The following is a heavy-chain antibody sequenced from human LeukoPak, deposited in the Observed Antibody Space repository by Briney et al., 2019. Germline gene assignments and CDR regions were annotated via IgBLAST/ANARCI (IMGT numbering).Heavy chain of an antibody. CDR3: ARGVGSVAGTTDY. CDR2: ITGSGSST. D-gene: IGHD6-19*01. V-gene: IGHV3-48*04. CDR1: GFTSSSYS. J-gene: IGHJ4*02. Sequence: GGSLRLSCVASGFTSSSYSMNWVRQAPGKGLEWVSYITGSGSSTDYAPSVKGRFIISRDNAKDSLFLQMSSLRVEDAAVYYCARGVGSVAGTTDYWGQGILVTVSS.